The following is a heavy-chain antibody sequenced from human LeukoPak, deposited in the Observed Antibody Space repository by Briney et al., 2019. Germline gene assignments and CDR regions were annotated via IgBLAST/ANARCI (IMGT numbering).Heavy chain of an antibody. CDR2: ISSSGSTI. V-gene: IGHV3-48*03. CDR3: ARDPRGSPYYFDY. J-gene: IGHJ4*02. D-gene: IGHD1-26*01. Sequence: SGGSLRLSCAASGFTFSSYEMNWVRQAPGKGLEWVSYISSSGSTIYYADSVKGRFTISRDNSKNTVYLQMNSLRVEDAAVYYCARDPRGSPYYFDYWGQGTLVTVSS. CDR1: GFTFSSYE.